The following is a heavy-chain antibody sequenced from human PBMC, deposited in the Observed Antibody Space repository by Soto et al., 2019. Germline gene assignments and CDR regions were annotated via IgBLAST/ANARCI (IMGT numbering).Heavy chain of an antibody. V-gene: IGHV2-26*01. D-gene: IGHD3-22*01. CDR2: IFSNDEK. CDR1: GFSLSNARMG. Sequence: QVTLKESGTVLVKPTETLTLTCTVSGFSLSNARMGVSWIRQPPGKALEWLAHIFSNDEKSYSTSLKSRLTISKDTSKSQVVLTMTNMDPVDTATYYCARILGYYDSSGYCYVPFYYFDYWGQGTLVTVSS. J-gene: IGHJ4*02. CDR3: ARILGYYDSSGYCYVPFYYFDY.